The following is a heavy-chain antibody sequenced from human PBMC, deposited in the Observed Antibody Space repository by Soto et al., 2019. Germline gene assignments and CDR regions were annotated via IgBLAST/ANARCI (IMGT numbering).Heavy chain of an antibody. D-gene: IGHD6-6*01. J-gene: IGHJ6*02. CDR2: INPSGGST. Sequence: ASVKVSCKASGYTFTSYYMHWVRQAPGQGLEWMGIINPSGGSTSYAQKFQGRVTMTRDTSTSTVYMELSSLRSEDTAVYYCARDFGTSSPDHYYYYYGMDVWGQGTKVTVYS. CDR1: GYTFTSYY. CDR3: ARDFGTSSPDHYYYYYGMDV. V-gene: IGHV1-46*01.